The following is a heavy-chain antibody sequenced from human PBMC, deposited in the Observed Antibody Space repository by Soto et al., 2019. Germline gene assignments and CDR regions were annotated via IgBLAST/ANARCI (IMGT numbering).Heavy chain of an antibody. J-gene: IGHJ4*02. CDR3: ARGVVGATLLFDY. CDR1: GGSISSGGYY. CDR2: IYYSGST. D-gene: IGHD1-26*01. V-gene: IGHV4-31*03. Sequence: QVQLQESGPGLVKPSQTLSLTCTVSGGSISSGGYYWSWIRQHPGKGLEWIGYIYYSGSTYYNPSLKSRVTISVDTSKNQFALKLSSVTAADTAVYYCARGVVGATLLFDYWGQGTLVTVSS.